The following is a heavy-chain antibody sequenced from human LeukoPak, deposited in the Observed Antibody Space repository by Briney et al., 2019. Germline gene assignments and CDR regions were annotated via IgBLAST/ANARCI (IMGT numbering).Heavy chain of an antibody. J-gene: IGHJ3*02. D-gene: IGHD1-26*01. CDR3: AKVLESMFRWELLWGAFDI. V-gene: IGHV3-11*01. CDR2: ISSSGSTI. Sequence: PGGSLRLSCAASGFTFSDYYMSWIRQAPGKGLEWVSYISSSGSTIYYADSVKGRFTISRDNAKNSLYLQMNSLRAEDTAVYYCAKVLESMFRWELLWGAFDIWGQGTMVTVSS. CDR1: GFTFSDYY.